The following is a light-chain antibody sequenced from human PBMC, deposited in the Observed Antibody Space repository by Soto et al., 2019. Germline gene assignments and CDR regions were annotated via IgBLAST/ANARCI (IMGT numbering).Light chain of an antibody. J-gene: IGLJ1*01. Sequence: QSVLTQSPSASGAPGQTIIISCSGGSSNIGTNAVYWYQQLPGSAPTLLVHSNDQRPFGVPHRFSGSRSGTSASLAVSGLRSEDEADYYCSAWDDALAAYVFGTGTKVTVL. V-gene: IGLV1-47*02. CDR1: SSNIGTNA. CDR2: SND. CDR3: SAWDDALAAYV.